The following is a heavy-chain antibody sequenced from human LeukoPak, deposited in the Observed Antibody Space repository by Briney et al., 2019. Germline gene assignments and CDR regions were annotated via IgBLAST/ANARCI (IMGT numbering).Heavy chain of an antibody. D-gene: IGHD3-10*01. J-gene: IGHJ4*02. CDR2: ISSSSSYI. Sequence: PSETLSLTCAVYGGSFSGYYWSWVRQAPGKGLEWVSSISSSSSYIYYADSVKGRFTISRDNAKNSLYLRVNSLRAEDTAVYYCASPVLLWFGEAVDYWGQGTLVTVSS. V-gene: IGHV3-21*01. CDR1: GGSFSGYY. CDR3: ASPVLLWFGEAVDY.